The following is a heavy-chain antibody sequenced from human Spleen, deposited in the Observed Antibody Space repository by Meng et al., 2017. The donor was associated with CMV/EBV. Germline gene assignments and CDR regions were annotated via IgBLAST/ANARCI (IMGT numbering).Heavy chain of an antibody. V-gene: IGHV3-74*01. CDR1: GLTLSNYW. CDR2: IHPDGSRT. D-gene: IGHD2-2*02. J-gene: IGHJ6*02. CDR3: AKDSLGFDEGYNGMDV. Sequence: GESLKISCAASGLTLSNYWIHWVRQAPGKGLMWVSRIHPDGSRTDYAGSIKGRFTVSRDNAKNTVYLQMNSLRAEDTAVYYCAKDSLGFDEGYNGMDVWVQGTTVTVSS.